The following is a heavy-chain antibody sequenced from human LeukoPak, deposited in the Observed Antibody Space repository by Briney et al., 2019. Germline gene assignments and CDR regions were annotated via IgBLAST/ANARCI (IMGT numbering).Heavy chain of an antibody. CDR3: ARNLPVIGSPGSSYGLEF. V-gene: IGHV4-59*08. D-gene: IGHD2-21*01. Sequence: SETLSLTCTVSGGSISNYYWSWIRQPPGKGLEWIGYISYSGSTNYNPSLRSRVAISEDTSRNQFSLRLNSVTAADPAVYYCARNLPVIGSPGSSYGLEFGGQGTTVTVSS. CDR2: ISYSGST. J-gene: IGHJ6*02. CDR1: GGSISNYY.